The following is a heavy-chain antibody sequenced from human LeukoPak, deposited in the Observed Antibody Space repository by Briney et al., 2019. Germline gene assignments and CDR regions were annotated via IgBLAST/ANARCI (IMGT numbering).Heavy chain of an antibody. D-gene: IGHD4-17*01. CDR3: ARGVTTSLSAADAFDI. CDR1: GGTFNSYA. CDR2: IIPMSDTA. J-gene: IGHJ3*02. Sequence: SVKVSCKASGGTFNSYAISWVRQAPGQGLEWMGGIIPMSDTANYPQKFRGRLTITADIPTSTVYMELSSLRSEDTAVYYCARGVTTSLSAADAFDIWGQGTMVTVSS. V-gene: IGHV1-69*06.